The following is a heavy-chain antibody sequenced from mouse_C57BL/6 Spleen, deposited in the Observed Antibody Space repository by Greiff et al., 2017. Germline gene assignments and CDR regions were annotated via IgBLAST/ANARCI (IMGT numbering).Heavy chain of an antibody. J-gene: IGHJ4*01. CDR2: INPSSGYT. CDR3: ARRITTDYYAMDY. D-gene: IGHD2-4*01. V-gene: IGHV1-7*01. Sequence: LEESGAELAKPGASVKLSCKASGYTFTSYWMHWVKQRPGQGLEWIGYINPSSGYTKYNQKFKDKATLTADKSSSTAYMQLSSLTYEDSAVYYCARRITTDYYAMDYWGQGTSVTVSS. CDR1: GYTFTSYW.